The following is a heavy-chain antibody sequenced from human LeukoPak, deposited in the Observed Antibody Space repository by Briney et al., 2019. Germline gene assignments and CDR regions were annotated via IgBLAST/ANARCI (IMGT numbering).Heavy chain of an antibody. Sequence: SETLSLTCAVYGGSFSGYYWSWIRQPPGKGLEGIGEINHSGSTNYNPSLKSRVTISVDTSKNQFSLKLSSVTAADTAVYYCARAGPLGWFDPCGQGTLVTVSS. CDR2: INHSGST. CDR3: ARAGPLGWFDP. CDR1: GGSFSGYY. J-gene: IGHJ5*02. V-gene: IGHV4-34*01.